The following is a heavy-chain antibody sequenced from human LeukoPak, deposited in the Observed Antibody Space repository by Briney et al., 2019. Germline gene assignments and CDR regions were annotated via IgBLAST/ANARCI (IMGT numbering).Heavy chain of an antibody. D-gene: IGHD3-3*01. CDR2: ISGSGGST. V-gene: IGHV3-23*01. J-gene: IGHJ4*02. CDR3: AKAGVVIIPLDY. Sequence: GGSLRLSCAASGFTFSSYAMSWVRQPPGKGLEWVSAISGSGGSTYYADSVKGRFTISRDNSKNTLYLQMNSLRAVDTAVYYCAKAGVVIIPLDYWGQGTLVTVSS. CDR1: GFTFSSYA.